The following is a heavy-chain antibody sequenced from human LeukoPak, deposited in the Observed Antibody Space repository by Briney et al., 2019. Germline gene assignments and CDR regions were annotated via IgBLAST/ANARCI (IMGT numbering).Heavy chain of an antibody. J-gene: IGHJ4*02. CDR3: ARDSSGNGRFDY. CDR1: GFTVSSSY. V-gene: IGHV3-66*01. D-gene: IGHD6-25*01. CDR2: IYSDGTI. Sequence: PPGESLRLSCAASGFTVSSSYMSWVRQVPGKGLEWVSVIYSDGTISYADSVKGRFTISRDNSENTLYLQMNSLRAEDTAVYYCARDSSGNGRFDYWGQGTLVTVSS.